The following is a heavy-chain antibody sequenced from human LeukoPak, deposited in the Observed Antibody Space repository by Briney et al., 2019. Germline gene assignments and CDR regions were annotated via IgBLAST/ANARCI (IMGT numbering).Heavy chain of an antibody. CDR2: INHSGST. Sequence: SETLSLTCAVYGGSFSGYYWSWIRQPPGKGLEWIGEINHSGSTNYNPSLKRRVTISVDTSKNQFSLKLSSVTAADTAVYYCARHRRVTPFDYWGQGTLVTVSS. V-gene: IGHV4-34*01. D-gene: IGHD2-21*02. J-gene: IGHJ4*02. CDR1: GGSFSGYY. CDR3: ARHRRVTPFDY.